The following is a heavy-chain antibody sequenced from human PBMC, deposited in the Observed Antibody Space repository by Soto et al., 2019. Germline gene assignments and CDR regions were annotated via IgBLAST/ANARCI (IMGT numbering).Heavy chain of an antibody. CDR1: GFTFSSYG. Sequence: QVQLVESGGGVVQPGRSLRLSCAASGFTFSSYGMHWVRQAPGKGLEWVAVISYHGNDKYYADSVKGRFTISRDNFKSTLYLQISSLRAEDTAIYFCAKDLLHNTLTTCGSWGQGTLVTVSS. CDR3: AKDLLHNTLTTCGS. J-gene: IGHJ5*02. V-gene: IGHV3-30*18. CDR2: ISYHGNDK. D-gene: IGHD4-17*01.